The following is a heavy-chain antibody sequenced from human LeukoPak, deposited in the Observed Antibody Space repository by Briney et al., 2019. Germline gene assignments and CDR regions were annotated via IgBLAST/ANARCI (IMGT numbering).Heavy chain of an antibody. Sequence: GGSLRLSCAASGFTFSSYAMSWVRQAPGKGLEWVSAISGSGGSTYYADSMKGRFTISRDNSKNTLYLQMNSLRAEDTAVYYCAKDLQDIVVVVAANGFDYWGQGTLVTVSS. CDR2: ISGSGGST. V-gene: IGHV3-23*01. CDR1: GFTFSSYA. CDR3: AKDLQDIVVVVAANGFDY. D-gene: IGHD2-15*01. J-gene: IGHJ4*02.